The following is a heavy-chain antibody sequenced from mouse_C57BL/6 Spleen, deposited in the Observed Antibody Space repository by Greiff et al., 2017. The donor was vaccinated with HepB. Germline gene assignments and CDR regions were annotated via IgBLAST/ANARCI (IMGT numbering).Heavy chain of an antibody. V-gene: IGHV5-17*01. Sequence: EVQVVESGGGLVKPGGSLKLSCAASGFTFSDYGMHWVRQAPEKGLEWVAYISSGSSTIYYADTVKGRFTISRDNAKNTLFLQMTSLRSEDTAMYYCARPGLLEGVAYWGQGTLVTVSA. J-gene: IGHJ3*01. D-gene: IGHD2-3*01. CDR2: ISSGSSTI. CDR1: GFTFSDYG. CDR3: ARPGLLEGVAY.